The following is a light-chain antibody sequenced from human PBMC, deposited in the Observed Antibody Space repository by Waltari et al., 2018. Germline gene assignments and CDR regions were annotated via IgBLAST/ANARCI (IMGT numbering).Light chain of an antibody. V-gene: IGKV3-20*01. CDR2: HAS. Sequence: EIVLTQSPGTLSLSPGERATLSCRASTSISKSLACYQQKPGQAPRLLIYHASSRAAGIPDRFSGSGYGTDFSLTISRLEPEDFAVYYCQHYESLPVTFGQGTKVEIK. CDR3: QHYESLPVT. CDR1: TSISKS. J-gene: IGKJ1*01.